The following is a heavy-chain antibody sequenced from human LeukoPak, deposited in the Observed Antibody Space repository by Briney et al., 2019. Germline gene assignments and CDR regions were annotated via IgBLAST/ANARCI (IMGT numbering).Heavy chain of an antibody. Sequence: XXXCXXSXXTXXSXXXNXXRQAPGKGLECVSYISSGGSTIYYADSVKGRFTISRDNAKNSLYLQMNSLRAEDTAVYYCARVSGWYGIDYWGQGTLVTVSS. V-gene: IGHV3-48*03. J-gene: IGHJ4*02. CDR1: XXTXXSXX. D-gene: IGHD6-19*01. CDR2: ISSGGSTI. CDR3: ARVSGWYGIDY.